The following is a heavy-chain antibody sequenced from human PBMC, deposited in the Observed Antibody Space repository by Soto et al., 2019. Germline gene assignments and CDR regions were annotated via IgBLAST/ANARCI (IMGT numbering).Heavy chain of an antibody. J-gene: IGHJ4*02. CDR2: INPNSGGT. V-gene: IGHV1-2*02. CDR1: GYTFTGYC. CDR3: ARDEAARGFPDY. Sequence: ASVKVSCKASGYTFTGYCMHWVRQAPGQGLEWMGWINPNSGGTNYAQKFQGRVTMTRDTSISTAYMELSRLRSDDTAVYYCARDEAARGFPDYWGQGTLVTVSS. D-gene: IGHD6-6*01.